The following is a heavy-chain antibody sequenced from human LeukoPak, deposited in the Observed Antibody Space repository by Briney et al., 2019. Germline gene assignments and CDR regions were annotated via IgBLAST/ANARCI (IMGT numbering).Heavy chain of an antibody. CDR3: ARGSISYSNYENFDY. CDR2: IISNGGST. V-gene: IGHV3-64*01. CDR1: GFTFSSYA. D-gene: IGHD4-11*01. J-gene: IGHJ4*02. Sequence: GGSLRLSCAASGFTFSSYAMHWVHQAPGKGLEYVSGIISNGGSTYYGNSVKGRFTISRDNSKNTLYLQMGSLSAEDMAVYFCARGSISYSNYENFDYWGQGTLVTVSS.